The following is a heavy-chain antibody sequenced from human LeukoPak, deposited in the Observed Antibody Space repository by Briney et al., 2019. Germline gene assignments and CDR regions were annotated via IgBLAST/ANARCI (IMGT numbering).Heavy chain of an antibody. V-gene: IGHV4-61*01. D-gene: IGHD3-22*01. CDR1: GGSISSGIYS. Sequence: SETLSLTCAVSGGSISSGIYSWNWIRQPPGKGLEWIGYIYYSGSTNYNPSLKSRVIISVDTSKNQFSLKLSSVTAADTAVYYCARGDYYDSSGPLVGWGQGTLVTVSS. CDR3: ARGDYYDSSGPLVG. CDR2: IYYSGST. J-gene: IGHJ4*02.